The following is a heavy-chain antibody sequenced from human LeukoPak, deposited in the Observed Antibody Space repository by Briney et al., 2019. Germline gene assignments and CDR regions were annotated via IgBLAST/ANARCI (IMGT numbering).Heavy chain of an antibody. CDR1: GGSISSSSYY. Sequence: PSETLSLTCTVSGGSISSSSYYWVWIRQPPGKGLEWIGSIYYSGSTYYNPSLKSRVTLSVDTSKNQFSLKLSSVTAADTAVYYCARGKITMIRAFFDYWGQGTLVTVSS. J-gene: IGHJ4*02. CDR3: ARGKITMIRAFFDY. D-gene: IGHD3-10*01. V-gene: IGHV4-39*07. CDR2: IYYSGST.